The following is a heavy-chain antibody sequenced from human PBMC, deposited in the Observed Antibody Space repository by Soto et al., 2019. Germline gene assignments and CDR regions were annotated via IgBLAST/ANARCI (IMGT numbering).Heavy chain of an antibody. V-gene: IGHV3-23*01. CDR3: ARSYCSGGSCYLPPPYYYYGMDV. J-gene: IGHJ6*02. D-gene: IGHD2-15*01. Sequence: LRLSCAASGFTFSSYAMSWVRQAPGKGLEWVSAISGSGGSTYYADSVKGRFTISRDNSKNTLYLQMNSLRAEDTAVYYCARSYCSGGSCYLPPPYYYYGMDVWGQGTTVTVSS. CDR2: ISGSGGST. CDR1: GFTFSSYA.